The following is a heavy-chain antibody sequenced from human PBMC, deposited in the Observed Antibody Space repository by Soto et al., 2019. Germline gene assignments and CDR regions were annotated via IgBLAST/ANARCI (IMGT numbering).Heavy chain of an antibody. CDR1: GFTFSSYA. Sequence: ELQLLESGGGLVQPGGSLRLSCAASGFTFSSYAMSWVRQAPGKGLEWVSAISGSGGSTYYADSVKGRFTISRDNSENTLYLQMNSLRAEDTAVYYCAKVLSSGWYNWFDPWGQGTLVTVSS. J-gene: IGHJ5*02. CDR3: AKVLSSGWYNWFDP. CDR2: ISGSGGST. V-gene: IGHV3-23*01. D-gene: IGHD6-19*01.